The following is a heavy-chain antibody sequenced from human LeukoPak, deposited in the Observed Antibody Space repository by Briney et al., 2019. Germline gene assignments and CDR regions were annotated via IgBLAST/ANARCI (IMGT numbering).Heavy chain of an antibody. J-gene: IGHJ4*02. V-gene: IGHV3-7*01. D-gene: IGHD1-26*01. CDR3: TTDSQGPYIYYHDY. CDR2: MNQDGNLR. Sequence: GGSLRLSCGASGFIFSNYWMSWVRQARGKGLEWVANMNQDGNLRYYLDSVKGRFSISRDNAGNSLYLQMNSLRAEDTAMYYCTTDSQGPYIYYHDYWGQGTLVTVSS. CDR1: GFIFSNYW.